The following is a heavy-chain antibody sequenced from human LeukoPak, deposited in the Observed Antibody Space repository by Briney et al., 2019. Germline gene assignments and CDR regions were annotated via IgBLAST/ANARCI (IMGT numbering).Heavy chain of an antibody. Sequence: GEYLKISCKGSGYSFTSYWIGWVRQMPGKGLEWMGIIYPGDSDTRYSPSFQGRVTISADKSISTAYLQWSSLKASDTAMYYCARHDAPGYSSGYYWSQYYFDYWGQGTLVTVSS. D-gene: IGHD3-22*01. CDR2: IYPGDSDT. V-gene: IGHV5-51*01. CDR3: ARHDAPGYSSGYYWSQYYFDY. J-gene: IGHJ4*02. CDR1: GYSFTSYW.